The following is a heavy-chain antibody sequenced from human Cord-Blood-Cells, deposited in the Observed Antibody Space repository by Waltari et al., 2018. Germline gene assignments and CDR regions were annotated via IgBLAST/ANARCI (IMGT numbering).Heavy chain of an antibody. CDR3: AKVPVSPVDAFDI. V-gene: IGHV3-30*02. CDR2: IRCDGSNK. Sequence: QVQLVESGGGVVQPGGSLRLSCAASGFTFSSYGMHWVRQAPGKGLEWVAFIRCDGSNKYYADSVKGRFTISRDNSKNTLYLQMNSLRAEDTAVYYCAKVPVSPVDAFDIWGQGTMVTVSS. CDR1: GFTFSSYG. J-gene: IGHJ3*02.